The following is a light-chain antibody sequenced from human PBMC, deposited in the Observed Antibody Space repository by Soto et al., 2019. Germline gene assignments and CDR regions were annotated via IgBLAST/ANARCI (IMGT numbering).Light chain of an antibody. CDR3: QQYNSYSWT. CDR1: QSVSLW. Sequence: DIQMTQSPSTLSASVGDRVSITCRASQSVSLWLAWFQQKPGKAPKLLIYKASSLQSGVPSRFSGSGSGTEFTLTISSLQPDDFATYYCQQYNSYSWTFGQGTKVESK. V-gene: IGKV1-5*03. J-gene: IGKJ1*01. CDR2: KAS.